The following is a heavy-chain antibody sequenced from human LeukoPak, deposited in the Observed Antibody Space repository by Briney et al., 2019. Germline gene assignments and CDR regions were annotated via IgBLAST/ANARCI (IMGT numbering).Heavy chain of an antibody. D-gene: IGHD4-17*01. V-gene: IGHV3-48*01. CDR1: GFTFSSYG. J-gene: IGHJ6*03. Sequence: GGSLRLSCAASGFTFSSYGMSWVRQAPGKGLEWVAFITSSSDTISYADSVKGRFTISRDNAKNSLYLQMDGLRAEDTAVYYCARYDYGDYEDYFYYMDVWGKGTAVSVSS. CDR3: ARYDYGDYEDYFYYMDV. CDR2: ITSSSDTI.